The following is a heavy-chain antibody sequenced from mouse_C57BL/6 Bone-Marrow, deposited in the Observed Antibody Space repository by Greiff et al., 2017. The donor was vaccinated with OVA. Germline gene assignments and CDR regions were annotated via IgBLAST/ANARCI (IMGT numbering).Heavy chain of an antibody. CDR2: INPSTGGT. Sequence: VQLQQSGPELVKPGASVKISCKASGYSFTGYYMNWVKQSPEKSLEWIGEINPSTGGTTYNQKFKAKATLTVDKSSSTAYMQLKSLTSEDSAVYYCARSYYYGPGYWGQGTTLTVSS. V-gene: IGHV1-42*01. D-gene: IGHD1-1*01. J-gene: IGHJ2*01. CDR1: GYSFTGYY. CDR3: ARSYYYGPGY.